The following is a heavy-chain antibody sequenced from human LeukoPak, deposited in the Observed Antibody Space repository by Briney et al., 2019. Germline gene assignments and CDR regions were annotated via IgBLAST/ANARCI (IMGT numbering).Heavy chain of an antibody. Sequence: GGYLRLYCSASGFTVSSNYMSWDRQAPGKGLEWVSVLYSGGSTYYADSVKGRFTISRDNSKSTLYLQMNSLRAEDTAVYYCARVRKEYQLLLFDYWGQGTLVTVSS. CDR3: ARVRKEYQLLLFDY. CDR2: LYSGGST. D-gene: IGHD2-2*01. V-gene: IGHV3-53*01. J-gene: IGHJ4*02. CDR1: GFTVSSNY.